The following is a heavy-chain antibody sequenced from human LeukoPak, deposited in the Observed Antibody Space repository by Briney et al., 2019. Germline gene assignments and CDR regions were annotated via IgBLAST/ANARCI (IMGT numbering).Heavy chain of an antibody. CDR3: AKGRTRNLWSGYYHFDY. V-gene: IGHV3-43*01. D-gene: IGHD3-3*01. J-gene: IGHJ4*02. CDR1: GFTFDDYT. CDR2: ISWDGGST. Sequence: GGSLRLSCAASGFTFDDYTMHWVRQAPGKGLEWVSLISWDGGSTYYADSVKGRFTISRDNSKNSLYLQMNSLRTEDTALYYCAKGRTRNLWSGYYHFDYWGQGTLVTVSS.